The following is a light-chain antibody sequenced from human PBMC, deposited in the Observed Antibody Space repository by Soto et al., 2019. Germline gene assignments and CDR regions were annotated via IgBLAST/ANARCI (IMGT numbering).Light chain of an antibody. CDR3: QSYDRSLSGSGV. V-gene: IGLV1-40*01. Sequence: QSALTQPPSVSGAPGQRVTISCTGSSSNIGAGYDVHWYQQLPGTAPKLLIYDNNNRPSGVPDRFSGSKSGTSASLAITGLQAEDEADYYCQSYDRSLSGSGVFGTGTKVTVL. CDR2: DNN. J-gene: IGLJ1*01. CDR1: SSNIGAGYD.